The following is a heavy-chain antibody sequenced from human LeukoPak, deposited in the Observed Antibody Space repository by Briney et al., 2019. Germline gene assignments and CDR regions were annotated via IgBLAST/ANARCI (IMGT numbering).Heavy chain of an antibody. CDR2: VKQDGSEK. CDR3: ARGYKYSSSWYGGGDY. CDR1: GFTFSSYW. J-gene: IGHJ4*02. D-gene: IGHD6-13*01. Sequence: GRSLRLSCVASGFTFSSYWMSWVRQAPGKGPEWVANVKQDGSEKYYVDSVKGRFTISRDNAKNSIYLQMNSLRAEDTAVYYCARGYKYSSSWYGGGDYWGQGSLVTVSS. V-gene: IGHV3-7*01.